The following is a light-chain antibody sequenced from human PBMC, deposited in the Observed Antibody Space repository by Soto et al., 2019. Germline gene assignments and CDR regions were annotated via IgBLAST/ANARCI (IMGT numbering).Light chain of an antibody. V-gene: IGKV1-39*01. CDR2: AAS. J-gene: IGKJ1*01. CDR3: QQSYTTPRT. Sequence: DIQMTQSPSSLSASIGDRVTITCRASQSISSHLNWYQKRPGEAPKLLIYAASSLQSGVPLRFSGSGSRTDFTLTISSLQPEDFATYYCQQSYTTPRTFGQGTKVEIK. CDR1: QSISSH.